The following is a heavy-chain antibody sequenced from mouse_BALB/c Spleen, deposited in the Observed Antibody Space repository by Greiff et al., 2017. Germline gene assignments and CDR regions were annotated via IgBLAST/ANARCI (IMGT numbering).Heavy chain of an antibody. CDR3: ASYSWFAY. J-gene: IGHJ3*01. Sequence: VQLQQSGPELVKPGASVKMSCTASGYTFTSYVMPWVQQKPGQGLEWIGYINPYNDGTKYNEKFKGKATLTSDKASSTAYMELSSLTSEDSAVYYCASYSWFAYWGQGTLVTVSA. V-gene: IGHV1-14*01. CDR1: GYTFTSYV. CDR2: INPYNDGT. D-gene: IGHD1-1*01.